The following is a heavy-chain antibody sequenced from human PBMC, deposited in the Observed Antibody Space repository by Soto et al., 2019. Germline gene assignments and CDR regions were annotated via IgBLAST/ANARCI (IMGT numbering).Heavy chain of an antibody. V-gene: IGHV3-11*06. CDR2: ISSSSSTYT. CDR1: GFSFGDYY. J-gene: IGHJ4*02. CDR3: ARHDAAALGYFDY. D-gene: IGHD2-15*01. Sequence: GGSLRLSCAASGFSFGDYYMYWIRQAPGKGLEWVSYISSSSSTYTKFAGSVKGRFTISRDNAKNSLYLQMNSLRAEDTAVYYCARHDAAALGYFDYWGQGTLVTVSS.